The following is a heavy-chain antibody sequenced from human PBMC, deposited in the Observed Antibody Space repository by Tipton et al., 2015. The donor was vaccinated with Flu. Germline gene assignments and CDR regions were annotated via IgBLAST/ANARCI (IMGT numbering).Heavy chain of an antibody. CDR2: TGYDGSQT. CDR1: GFTFASHG. V-gene: IGHV3-33*07. CDR3: TRGQGANP. Sequence: SLRLSCVASGFTFASHGMYWVRQAPGKGLQWVAVTGYDGSQTTYVDSVKGRFTVSRDDSKNMLSLQMDSLRAEDTAVYYCTRGQGANPWGQGTLVTVSS. J-gene: IGHJ5*02.